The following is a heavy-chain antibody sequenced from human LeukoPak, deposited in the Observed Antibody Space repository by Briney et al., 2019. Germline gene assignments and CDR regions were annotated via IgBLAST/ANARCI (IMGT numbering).Heavy chain of an antibody. V-gene: IGHV4-61*02. CDR2: IYTSGST. J-gene: IGHJ4*02. CDR3: ARDLIGPYYFDY. CDR1: GGSLSTGSYY. Sequence: SQTLSLTCTVSGGSLSTGSYYWSWIRQPAGKGLEWIGRIYTSGSTNYNPSLKSRVTISVDTSKNQFSLKLSSVTAADTAVYYCARDLIGPYYFDYWGQGTLVTVSS.